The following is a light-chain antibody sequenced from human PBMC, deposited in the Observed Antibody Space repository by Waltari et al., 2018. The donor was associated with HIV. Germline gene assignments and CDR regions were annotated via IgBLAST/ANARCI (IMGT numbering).Light chain of an antibody. CDR3: QSYDSSLSGSV. CDR1: SSNIGAGYD. Sequence: QSVLTQPPSVSGAPGQRVTISCTGSSSNIGAGYDVHWYQQLPGTAPKLLIYGNSNRPAGVPDRFSGAKSGTSASRAITGLQAEEEADYYCQSYDSSLSGSVFGGGTKLTVL. V-gene: IGLV1-40*01. CDR2: GNS. J-gene: IGLJ2*01.